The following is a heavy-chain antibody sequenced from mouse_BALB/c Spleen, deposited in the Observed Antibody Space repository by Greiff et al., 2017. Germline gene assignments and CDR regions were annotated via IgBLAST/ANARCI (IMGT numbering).Heavy chain of an antibody. CDR2: INPGSGGT. CDR3: ARERGRPGFYAMDY. D-gene: IGHD1-2*01. V-gene: IGHV1-54*01. CDR1: GYAFTNYL. J-gene: IGHJ4*01. Sequence: VQLQQSGAELVRPGTSVKVSCKASGYAFTNYLIEWVKQRPGQGLEWIGVINPGSGGTNYNEKFKGKATLTADKSSSTAYMQLSSLTSENSAVYFCARERGRPGFYAMDYWGQGTSVTVSS.